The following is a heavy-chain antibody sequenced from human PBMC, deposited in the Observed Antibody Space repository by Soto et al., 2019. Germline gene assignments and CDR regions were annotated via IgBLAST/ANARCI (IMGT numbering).Heavy chain of an antibody. CDR2: IYYSGST. D-gene: IGHD3-10*01. CDR3: VRTLTSGRQDS. Sequence: QVQLQESGPGLVKPSETLSLTCTVSGGSISGHYWSWIRQSPGKGLEWIAYIYYSGSTNYNPSLKSRVTISVDTSKKQFSLKLSSVTAADTAVYYCVRTLTSGRQDSWGQGTLVTVAS. J-gene: IGHJ5*01. V-gene: IGHV4-59*11. CDR1: GGSISGHY.